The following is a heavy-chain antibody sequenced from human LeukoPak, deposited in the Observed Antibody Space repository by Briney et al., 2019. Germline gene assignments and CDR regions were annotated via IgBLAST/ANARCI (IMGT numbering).Heavy chain of an antibody. CDR3: ARWSGGSDWLYHYDMDV. D-gene: IGHD6-19*01. V-gene: IGHV1-18*01. J-gene: IGHJ6*02. CDR2: ISGYNGYT. Sequence: ASVKVSCKASGYTFTSYGISWVRQAPGQGLEWMGWISGYNGYTNYAQNLQGRVTVTTDTSTSTAYMELRSLRSDDTAVYYCARWSGGSDWLYHYDMDVWGQGTTVTVSS. CDR1: GYTFTSYG.